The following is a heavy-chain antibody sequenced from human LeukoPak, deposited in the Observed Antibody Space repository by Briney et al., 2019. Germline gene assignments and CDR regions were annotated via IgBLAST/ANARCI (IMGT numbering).Heavy chain of an antibody. CDR2: MNPNSGNT. D-gene: IGHD1-26*01. J-gene: IGHJ6*03. V-gene: IGHV1-8*02. CDR1: GYTFSNFG. Sequence: ASVKVSCKASGYTFSNFGITWVRQAPGQGLEWMGWMNPNSGNTGYAQKFQGRVTMTRNTSISTAYMELSSLRSEDTAVYYCARGLGATNHYYMDVWGKGTTVTVSS. CDR3: ARGLGATNHYYMDV.